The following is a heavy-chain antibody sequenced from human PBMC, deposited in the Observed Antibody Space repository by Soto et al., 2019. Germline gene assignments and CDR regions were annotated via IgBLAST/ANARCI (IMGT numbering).Heavy chain of an antibody. CDR2: TSSSSSYI. J-gene: IGHJ4*02. CDR1: GFTFSSYS. D-gene: IGHD6-13*01. CDR3: AREGPGGAGIAAAGPRAFDY. V-gene: IGHV3-21*01. Sequence: EVQLVESGGGLVKPGGSLRLSCAASGFTFSSYSMNWVRQAPGKGLEWVSSTSSSSSYIYYADSVKGRFTISRDNAKNSLYLQMNSLRAEDTAVYYCAREGPGGAGIAAAGPRAFDYWGQGTLVTVSS.